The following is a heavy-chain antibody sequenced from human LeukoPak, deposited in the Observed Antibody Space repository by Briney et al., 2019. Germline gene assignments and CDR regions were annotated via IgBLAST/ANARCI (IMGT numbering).Heavy chain of an antibody. J-gene: IGHJ6*02. Sequence: AASVKVSCKASGGTFSSYAISWVRQAPGQGLEWMGGIIPIFGTANYAQKFQGRVTITADESTSTAYMELSSLRSEDTAVYYCARAYGDYYYGMDVWGQGTTVTVSS. CDR3: ARAYGDYYYGMDV. CDR2: IIPIFGTA. CDR1: GGTFSSYA. V-gene: IGHV1-69*13. D-gene: IGHD4-17*01.